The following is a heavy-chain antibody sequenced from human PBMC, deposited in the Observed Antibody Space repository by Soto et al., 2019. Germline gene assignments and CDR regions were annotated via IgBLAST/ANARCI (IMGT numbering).Heavy chain of an antibody. J-gene: IGHJ4*02. CDR3: AKVLSKNYYYPFDF. Sequence: EVHLLESGGGLVQRGGSLRLSCTASGFTFSDYAMPWVRQAPGKGLEWVSTISGGSSVTYYGDSVKGRFTISRDNAKKTLFLQLNRLSAEDTATYYCAKVLSKNYYYPFDFWGQGTQVTVSS. V-gene: IGHV3-23*01. CDR2: ISGGSSVT. D-gene: IGHD3-10*01. CDR1: GFTFSDYA.